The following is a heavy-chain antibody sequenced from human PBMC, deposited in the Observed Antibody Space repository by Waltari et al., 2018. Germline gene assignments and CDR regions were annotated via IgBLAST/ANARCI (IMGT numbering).Heavy chain of an antibody. J-gene: IGHJ4*02. D-gene: IGHD6-19*01. Sequence: EVQLVESGGGLVQPGGSLRLSCASSGFTFSSYELIWVRQAPGKGLEWVSYISSSGSTIYYADSVKGRFTIARDNAKNSLYLQMNSLRAEDTAVYYCARDSRSWDMQWLGRFDYWGQGTLVTVSS. CDR3: ARDSRSWDMQWLGRFDY. CDR1: GFTFSSYE. V-gene: IGHV3-48*03. CDR2: ISSSGSTI.